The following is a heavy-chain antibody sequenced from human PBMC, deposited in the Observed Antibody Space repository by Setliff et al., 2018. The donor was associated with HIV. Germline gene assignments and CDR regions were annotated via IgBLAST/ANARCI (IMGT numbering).Heavy chain of an antibody. D-gene: IGHD2-21*02. CDR2: MSSSISYI. Sequence: GGSLRLSCAASGFTFSSYSMNWVRQASGKGLEWVSSMSSSISYIYYADSVPGRFTITRDNATNSLYLQMDSLRAEDTAVYYCARDTYGGSDCYTDAFDIWGQGTMVTVSS. V-gene: IGHV3-21*01. CDR3: ARDTYGGSDCYTDAFDI. J-gene: IGHJ3*02. CDR1: GFTFSSYS.